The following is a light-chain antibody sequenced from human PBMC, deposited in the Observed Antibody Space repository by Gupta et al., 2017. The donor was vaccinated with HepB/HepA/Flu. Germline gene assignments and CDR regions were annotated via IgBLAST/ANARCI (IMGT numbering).Light chain of an antibody. CDR3: QQYYSIPWT. J-gene: IGKJ1*01. Sequence: DIVMTQSPGSLAVSLGVRATINCKSSQSILYSSNNKNYLAWYQQKPGQPPKLLIYWASTRESGVPDRFSGSGSGPDFTLTISSLQAEDVAIYYCQQYYSIPWTFGQGTKVEIK. V-gene: IGKV4-1*01. CDR1: QSILYSSNNKNY. CDR2: WAS.